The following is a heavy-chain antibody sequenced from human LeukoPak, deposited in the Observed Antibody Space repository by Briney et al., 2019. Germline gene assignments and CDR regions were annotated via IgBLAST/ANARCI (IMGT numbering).Heavy chain of an antibody. J-gene: IGHJ4*02. CDR2: INHSGST. Sequence: PGGSLRLSCAVSGFTVSNNFINWVRQAPGKGLEWIGEINHSGSTNYNPSLKSRVTISVDTSKNQFSLKLSSVTAADTAVYYCARGRRPHYYGSGSYHYFDYWGQGTLVTVSS. CDR3: ARGRRPHYYGSGSYHYFDY. CDR1: GFTVSNNF. D-gene: IGHD3-10*01. V-gene: IGHV4-34*01.